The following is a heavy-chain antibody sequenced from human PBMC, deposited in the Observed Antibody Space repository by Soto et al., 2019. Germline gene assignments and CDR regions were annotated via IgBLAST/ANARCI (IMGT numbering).Heavy chain of an antibody. CDR3: AKDRGGTLYDNGWYWSWDFDH. Sequence: GGSLRLSCAASGFNFSTYGMHWVRQAPGKGLEWVTVISYDGRNQYYADSVKGRFIVSRDNSKSTLYLHLNSLRGDDTALYYCAKDRGGTLYDNGWYWSWDFDHWGQGTLVTVSS. D-gene: IGHD3-10*01. V-gene: IGHV3-30*18. CDR2: ISYDGRNQ. CDR1: GFNFSTYG. J-gene: IGHJ4*02.